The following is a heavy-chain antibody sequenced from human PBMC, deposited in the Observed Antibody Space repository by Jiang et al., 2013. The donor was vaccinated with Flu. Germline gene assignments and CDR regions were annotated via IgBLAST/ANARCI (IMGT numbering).Heavy chain of an antibody. CDR1: GGTFSSYA. CDR3: ARPYCSGGSCYWYFDL. J-gene: IGHJ2*01. D-gene: IGHD2-15*01. V-gene: IGHV1-69*04. CDR2: IIPILGIA. Sequence: GAEVKKPGSSVRVSCKASGGTFSSYAISWVRQAPGQGLEWMGRIIPILGIANYAQKFQGRVTITADKSTSTAYMELSSLRSEDTAVYYCARPYCSGGSCYWYFDLWGRGTLVTVSS.